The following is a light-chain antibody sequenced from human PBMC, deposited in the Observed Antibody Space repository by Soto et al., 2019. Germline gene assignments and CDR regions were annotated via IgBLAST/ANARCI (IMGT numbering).Light chain of an antibody. J-gene: IGLJ3*02. V-gene: IGLV2-8*01. CDR1: SSDVGGYNY. CDR3: SSDAGSNNLV. CDR2: EVS. Sequence: QSALTQPPSASGSPGQSVTISCTGTSSDVGGYNYVSWYQQHPGKAPKLMSYEVSKRPSGVPDRFSGSKSGNTASLTVSGLQAEDEADYYCSSDAGSNNLVFGGGTQLTVL.